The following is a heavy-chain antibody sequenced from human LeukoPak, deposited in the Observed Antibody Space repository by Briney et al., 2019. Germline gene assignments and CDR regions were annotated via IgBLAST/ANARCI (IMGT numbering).Heavy chain of an antibody. Sequence: SETLSLTCAVYGGSFSGYYWSWIRQPPGKGLEWIGEINHSGSTNYNPSLKSRVTISVDTSKNQFSLKLSSVTAADTAVYYCARQRRIAVARGVSPFYYYYMDVWGKGTTVTISS. CDR3: ARQRRIAVARGVSPFYYYYMDV. J-gene: IGHJ6*03. V-gene: IGHV4-34*01. CDR1: GGSFSGYY. CDR2: INHSGST. D-gene: IGHD6-19*01.